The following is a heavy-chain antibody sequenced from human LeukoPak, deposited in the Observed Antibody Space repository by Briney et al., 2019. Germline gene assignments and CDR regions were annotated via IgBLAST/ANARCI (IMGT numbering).Heavy chain of an antibody. CDR1: GGTFSSYA. CDR2: IIPIFDTA. J-gene: IGHJ4*02. D-gene: IGHD5-18*01. Sequence: ASVKVSCKTSGGTFSSYAISWVRQAPGQGLEWIGDIIPIFDTANYAQKFQGRVTITADESATTSYMELSSLRSEDTALYYCAKPHLSVVDTPYFDYWGQGTLVTVSS. V-gene: IGHV1-69*13. CDR3: AKPHLSVVDTPYFDY.